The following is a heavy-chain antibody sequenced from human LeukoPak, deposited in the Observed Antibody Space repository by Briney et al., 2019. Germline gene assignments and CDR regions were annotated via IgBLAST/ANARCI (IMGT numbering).Heavy chain of an antibody. D-gene: IGHD4-17*01. V-gene: IGHV4-59*08. J-gene: IGHJ3*02. Sequence: PSETLSLTCTVAGRSISSYYWSWIRQPPGKGQEWIGYIYYSGSTNYNPSLKSRVTISVDTSKNQFSLKLSSVTAADTAVYYCARYVVGYGDYVEAFDIWGQGTMVTVSS. CDR2: IYYSGST. CDR3: ARYVVGYGDYVEAFDI. CDR1: GRSISSYY.